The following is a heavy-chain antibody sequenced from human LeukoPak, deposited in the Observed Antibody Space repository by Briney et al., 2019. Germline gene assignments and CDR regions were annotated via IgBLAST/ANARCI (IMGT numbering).Heavy chain of an antibody. Sequence: GGSLRLSCAASGFTFSGFWMHWVRQAPGKGLEWVSGISYSGTSTYYADSVKGRFTISRDNSQNTLYLQMNNVRAEDTAVYYCAKGGPYGGTSQGGFDSWGQGTLVSVSS. CDR2: ISYSGTST. D-gene: IGHD4-23*01. J-gene: IGHJ4*02. CDR3: AKGGPYGGTSQGGFDS. V-gene: IGHV3-23*01. CDR1: GFTFSGFW.